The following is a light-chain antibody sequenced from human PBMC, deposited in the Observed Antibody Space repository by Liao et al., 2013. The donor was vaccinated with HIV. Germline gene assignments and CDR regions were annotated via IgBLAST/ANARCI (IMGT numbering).Light chain of an antibody. Sequence: SYVLTQPPSVSVAPGKTARITCVGNNIASRNVHWYQQKPGQAPVLVIYRGSNRPSGIPERFSASNSGNTATLTITGAQVGDEADYHCHVWDSGIVFFGGGTKVTVL. J-gene: IGLJ2*01. CDR1: NIASRN. CDR3: HVWDSGIVF. V-gene: IGLV3-9*01. CDR2: RGS.